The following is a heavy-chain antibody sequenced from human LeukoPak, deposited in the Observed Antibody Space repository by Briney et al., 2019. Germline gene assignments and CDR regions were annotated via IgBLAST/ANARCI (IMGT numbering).Heavy chain of an antibody. V-gene: IGHV4-34*01. CDR3: ARGAVLLWFGELPPQFDY. Sequence: SETLSLTCAVYGGSFSDYYWSWIRQPPGKGLEWTGEINHSGSTNYNPSLKSRVTISVDTSKNQFSLKLSSVTAADTAVYYCARGAVLLWFGELPPQFDYWGQGTLVTVSS. CDR2: INHSGST. J-gene: IGHJ4*02. CDR1: GGSFSDYY. D-gene: IGHD3-10*01.